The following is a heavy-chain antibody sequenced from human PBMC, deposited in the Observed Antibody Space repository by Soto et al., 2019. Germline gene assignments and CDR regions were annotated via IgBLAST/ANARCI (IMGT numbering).Heavy chain of an antibody. CDR1: GFSLSTSGVG. CDR3: THHGYYSYGMDV. CDR2: IFWDDDK. V-gene: IGHV2-5*02. Sequence: QITLKESGPTLVKPTQTLTLTCTFSGFSLSTSGVGGGWIHQPPGKALEWLALIFWDDDKRYSPSLKSRLTITKDTSKNQMVLTMTNMDPVDAATYYCTHHGYYSYGMDVWGQGTTVTVSS. J-gene: IGHJ6*02.